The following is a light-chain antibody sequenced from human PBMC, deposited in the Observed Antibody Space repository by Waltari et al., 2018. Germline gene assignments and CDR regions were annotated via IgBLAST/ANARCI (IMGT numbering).Light chain of an antibody. CDR3: AAWDDSLNGPV. CDR2: GTK. V-gene: IGLV1-44*01. J-gene: IGLJ1*01. Sequence: QSVLTQPPSASGTPGQSIIISCSGSSSNIGDNTVTWYQQVPGTAPKLLIYGTKERPQGAPHLLSGSKSGTSASLAISALRPEDEAYYYCAAWDDSLNGPVFGTGTKVTVL. CDR1: SSNIGDNT.